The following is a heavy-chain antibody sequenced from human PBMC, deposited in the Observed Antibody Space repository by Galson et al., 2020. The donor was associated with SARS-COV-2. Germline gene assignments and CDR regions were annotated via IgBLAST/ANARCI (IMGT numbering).Heavy chain of an antibody. J-gene: IGHJ3*01. V-gene: IGHV3-30*02. Sequence: GGYLSLSCEASGFTFSTYGMHWVRQAPGKGLEWVAFIPYDGSNKYYTDSVKGRFTISRDNSRNTLHLQMSSLRADDTAVYYCAKDGHQLGGRTFELWGQGTMVTVSS. CDR3: AKDGHQLGGRTFEL. CDR2: IPYDGSNK. D-gene: IGHD3-16*01. CDR1: GFTFSTYG.